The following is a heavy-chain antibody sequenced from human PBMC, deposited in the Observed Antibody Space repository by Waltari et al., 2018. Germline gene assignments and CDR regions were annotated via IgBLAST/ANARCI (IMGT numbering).Heavy chain of an antibody. CDR1: GYSFTSYW. D-gene: IGHD6-19*01. V-gene: IGHV5-51*01. J-gene: IGHJ5*02. Sequence: EVQLVQSGAEVKKPGESLKISCKGSGYSFTSYWIGWVRQMPGKGLEWMGIIDPGDSVTRYRPSFQVQCTIPADKSISTAYLQGSSLKASATAMYYCARTGPGIAVAGPNWFDPWGQGTLVTVSS. CDR2: IDPGDSVT. CDR3: ARTGPGIAVAGPNWFDP.